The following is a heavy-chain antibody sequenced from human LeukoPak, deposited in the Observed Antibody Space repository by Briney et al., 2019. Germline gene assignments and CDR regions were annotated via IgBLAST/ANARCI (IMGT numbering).Heavy chain of an antibody. CDR1: GGSISSYY. CDR2: IYTSGST. J-gene: IGHJ3*02. D-gene: IGHD3-22*01. CDR3: ARHRRYDSSGRQRIDAFDI. Sequence: SETLSLTCTVSGGSISSYYWSWIRQPPGKGLEWIGYIYTSGSTNYNPSLKSRVTISIDTSKNQFSLKLSSVTAADTAVYYCARHRRYDSSGRQRIDAFDIWGQGTMVTVSS. V-gene: IGHV4-4*09.